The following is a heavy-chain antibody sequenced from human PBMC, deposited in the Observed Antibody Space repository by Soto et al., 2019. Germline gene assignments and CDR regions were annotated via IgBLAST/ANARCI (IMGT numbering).Heavy chain of an antibody. CDR1: GFTVSSNY. V-gene: IGHV3-66*01. D-gene: IGHD3-10*01. CDR2: IYSGGST. Sequence: PGGSLRLSCAASGFTVSSNYMSWVRQAPGKGLEWVSVIYSGGSTYYADSVKGRFTISRDNSKNTLYLQMNSLRAEDTAVYYCARWSVVRGVKNYYYGMDVWGQGTTVTVSS. J-gene: IGHJ6*02. CDR3: ARWSVVRGVKNYYYGMDV.